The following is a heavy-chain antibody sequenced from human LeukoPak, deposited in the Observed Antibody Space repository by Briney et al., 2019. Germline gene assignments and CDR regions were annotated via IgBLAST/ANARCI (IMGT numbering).Heavy chain of an antibody. CDR1: GYTFTSYD. CDR3: ARDRSVRGSTSDH. V-gene: IGHV1-2*02. D-gene: IGHD3-10*02. J-gene: IGHJ5*02. CDR2: INPNSGGT. Sequence: ASVKVSCKASGYTFTSYDINWVRQATGQGLEWMGWINPNSGGTNYAQKFQGRVTMTRDTSISTAYMELSRLRSDDTAVYYCARDRSVRGSTSDHWGQGTLVTVSS.